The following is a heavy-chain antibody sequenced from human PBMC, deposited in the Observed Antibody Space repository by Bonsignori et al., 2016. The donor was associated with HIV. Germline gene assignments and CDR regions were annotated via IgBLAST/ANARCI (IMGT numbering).Heavy chain of an antibody. CDR2: ISHSGGT. V-gene: IGHV4-39*07. D-gene: IGHD1-26*01. CDR1: GDSISSSRFY. J-gene: IGHJ3*02. CDR3: AREWDIIVDQAFDI. Sequence: QVQLQESGPGLVKPSETLSLTCTVSGDSISSSRFYWSWIRQPPGKGLEWIGIISHSGGTQYNPSLESRVTMSRDTSKNRFSLRLSFVTAADTAVYYCAREWDIIVDQAFDIWGQGTMVTVSS.